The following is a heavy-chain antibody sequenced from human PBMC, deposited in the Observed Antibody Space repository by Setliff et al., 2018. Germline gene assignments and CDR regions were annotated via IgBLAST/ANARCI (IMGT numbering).Heavy chain of an antibody. J-gene: IGHJ4*02. CDR3: ARAGDMEGELSYPLDY. D-gene: IGHD3-16*02. CDR1: GYTFTSYY. CDR2: INPSGGST. V-gene: IGHV1-46*01. Sequence: ASVKVSCKASGYTFTSYYMHWVRQAPGQGLEWMGIINPSGGSTSYAQKFQGRVTMTRDTSTSTVYMELSSLRSEDTAVYYCARAGDMEGELSYPLDYWGQGTLVTVSS.